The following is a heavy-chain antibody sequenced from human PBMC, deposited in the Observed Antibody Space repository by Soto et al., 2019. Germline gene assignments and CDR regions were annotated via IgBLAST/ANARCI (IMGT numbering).Heavy chain of an antibody. V-gene: IGHV3-15*01. CDR1: GFIFRNAW. J-gene: IGHJ5*01. CDR3: TSEKGWRQSPLDS. D-gene: IGHD4-4*01. Sequence: GGSLRLCCAASGFIFRNAWMSWVRQAPGKGLEWVGRIKSKSSGGTTDYAAPVEGRVAITRDDSKSILYLQMTSLTIEDTAVYFCTSEKGWRQSPLDSWGQGALVTVSS. CDR2: IKSKSSGGTT.